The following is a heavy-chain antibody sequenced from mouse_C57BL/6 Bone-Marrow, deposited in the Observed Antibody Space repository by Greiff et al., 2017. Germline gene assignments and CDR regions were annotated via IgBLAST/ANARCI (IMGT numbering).Heavy chain of an antibody. J-gene: IGHJ3*01. CDR1: GFSIPSGYY. Sequence: EVQLVESGPGLVKPSQSLSLTCSVTGFSIPSGYYWNWIRQFPGNKLVWMGYISYDGSNNSKPSLKNRISITRDTTKNQFFLKLNSVTTEDTATDYCARANWGFAYWGQGTRVTVSA. D-gene: IGHD4-1*01. CDR3: ARANWGFAY. V-gene: IGHV3-6*01. CDR2: ISYDGSN.